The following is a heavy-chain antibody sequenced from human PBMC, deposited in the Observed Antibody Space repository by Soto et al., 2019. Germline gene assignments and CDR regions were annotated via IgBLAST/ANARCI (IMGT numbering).Heavy chain of an antibody. Sequence: QVQLVQSGVEVKKPGASVKVSCKASGYTFTSYGIGWVRQAPGQGLEWMGWITVNSGNTNYPQKLQGSVTMTTDTSTSTAYMELRSLTSDDTAVYYCGRGLGGGWYYFDYWGQGTLVTVSS. V-gene: IGHV1-18*01. CDR1: GYTFTSYG. J-gene: IGHJ4*02. CDR3: GRGLGGGWYYFDY. CDR2: ITVNSGNT. D-gene: IGHD6-19*01.